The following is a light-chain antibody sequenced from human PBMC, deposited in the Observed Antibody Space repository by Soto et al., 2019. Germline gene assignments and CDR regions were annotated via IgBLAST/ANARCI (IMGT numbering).Light chain of an antibody. V-gene: IGKV1-5*01. CDR3: HQYKSYTPYT. CDR1: HSIDTS. CDR2: DAS. J-gene: IGKJ2*01. Sequence: DIQMTQSPSALSASLGDRVTITCRASHSIDTSLAWYQQRPGKAPNLLIFDASSLASGVPSRFSGGGSGTEFTLTIINLQPDDSGTYYCHQYKSYTPYTIGQGTKVEIK.